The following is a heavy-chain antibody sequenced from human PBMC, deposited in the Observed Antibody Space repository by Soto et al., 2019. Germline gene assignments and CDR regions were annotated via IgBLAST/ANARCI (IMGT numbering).Heavy chain of an antibody. CDR3: TRAPGVGGPPDY. CDR1: GFTFTSFD. J-gene: IGHJ4*02. D-gene: IGHD3-10*01. V-gene: IGHV3-13*04. Sequence: EVQLVESGGGLVKPGGSLRLSCVGSGFTFTSFDMHWVRQAPGKSLEWVSSIGVGGDTYYSDSVKGRFTIYREDAKNSLDLQMNSLRVGDTAVYYCTRAPGVGGPPDYWGQGTLVTVSS. CDR2: IGVGGDT.